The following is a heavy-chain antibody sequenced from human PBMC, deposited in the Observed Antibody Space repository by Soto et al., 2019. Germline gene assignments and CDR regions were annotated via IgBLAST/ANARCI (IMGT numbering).Heavy chain of an antibody. D-gene: IGHD1-1*01. CDR2: IIPIFGTA. CDR1: GGTFSSYA. V-gene: IGHV1-69*06. CDR3: ARWEPQPKSYYSKY. J-gene: IGHJ4*02. Sequence: GASVQVSCKASGGTFSSYAISWVRQAPGQGLEWMRGIIPIFGTANYAQKFQGRVTITADKSTSTAYMELSSLRSEDTAVYYCARWEPQPKSYYSKYWGQGTLVTVSS.